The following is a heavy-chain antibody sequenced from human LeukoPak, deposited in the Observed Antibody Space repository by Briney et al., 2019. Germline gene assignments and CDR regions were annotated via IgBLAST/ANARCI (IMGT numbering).Heavy chain of an antibody. J-gene: IGHJ4*02. Sequence: PGGSLRLSCVASGFTVSTNYMSWVRQAPGKGLEWVSVIYSGGITYYADSVKGRFTISRHDSKNTVYPQMDSLRAEDTALYYCARVAPGYTYAYGAPYYFDNWGQGTLVTVSS. D-gene: IGHD5-18*01. CDR3: ARVAPGYTYAYGAPYYFDN. CDR1: GFTVSTNY. CDR2: IYSGGIT. V-gene: IGHV3-53*04.